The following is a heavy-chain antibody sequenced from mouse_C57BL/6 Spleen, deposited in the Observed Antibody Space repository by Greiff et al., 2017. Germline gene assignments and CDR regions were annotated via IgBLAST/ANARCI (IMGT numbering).Heavy chain of an antibody. CDR3: ARYRYGLDY. CDR2: IYPGDGDT. Sequence: QVQLKQSGPELVKPGASVKISCKASGYAFSSSWMNWVKQRPGKGLEWIGRIYPGDGDTNYNGKFKGKATLTADKSSSPAYMQLSSLTSEDSAVYFCARYRYGLDYWGQGTTLTVSS. CDR1: GYAFSSSW. J-gene: IGHJ2*01. D-gene: IGHD1-2*01. V-gene: IGHV1-82*01.